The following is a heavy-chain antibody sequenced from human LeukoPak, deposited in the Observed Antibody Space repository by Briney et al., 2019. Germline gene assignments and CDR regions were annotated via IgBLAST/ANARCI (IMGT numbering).Heavy chain of an antibody. CDR2: IYYSGST. J-gene: IGHJ4*02. V-gene: IGHV4-39*07. D-gene: IGHD3-10*01. Sequence: TSETLSLTCTVSGGSISSSSYYWGWIRQPPGRGLEWIGSIYYSGSTYYNPSLKSRVTISVDTSKNQFSLKLSSVTAADTAVYYCASTLVRGVIAPFDYWGQGTLVIVSS. CDR3: ASTLVRGVIAPFDY. CDR1: GGSISSSSYY.